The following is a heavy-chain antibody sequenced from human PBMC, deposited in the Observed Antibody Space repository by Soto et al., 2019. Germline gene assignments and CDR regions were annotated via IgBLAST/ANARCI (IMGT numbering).Heavy chain of an antibody. V-gene: IGHV4-34*01. CDR2: IDHSGSA. D-gene: IGHD3-22*01. CDR3: ARRIAMIVVVFDS. CDR1: GDSFSGYY. J-gene: IGHJ4*02. Sequence: PSETLSLTCAVHGDSFSGYYWSWIRQSPGKGLEWIGEIDHSGSANYNPSLTSRDSMSVDTSSQQISLKLSSVTAAVTAVYYCARRIAMIVVVFDSWGQGTLVT.